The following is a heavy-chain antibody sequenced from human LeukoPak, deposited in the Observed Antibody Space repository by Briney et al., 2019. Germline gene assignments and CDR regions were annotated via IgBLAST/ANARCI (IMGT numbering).Heavy chain of an antibody. V-gene: IGHV3-48*04. CDR3: AREDYHFCTGYFRFRGATWFDP. Sequence: GGSLRLSCAASGFTFSSYRMNWVRQAPGKGLEWVSYISSSSSTIYYADSVKGRFTISRDNAYNSLYLQMNSLRAEDTAVYYCAREDYHFCTGYFRFRGATWFDPWGQGTLVTVSS. CDR1: GFTFSSYR. D-gene: IGHD3-3*01. CDR2: ISSSSSTI. J-gene: IGHJ5*02.